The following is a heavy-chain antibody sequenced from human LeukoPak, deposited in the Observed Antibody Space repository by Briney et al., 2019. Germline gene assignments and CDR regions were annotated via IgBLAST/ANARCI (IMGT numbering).Heavy chain of an antibody. J-gene: IGHJ5*02. CDR1: GYTFSDYY. V-gene: IGHV1-2*02. CDR2: INPDSGGT. CDR3: ARDHLLFRQPPNWFDP. Sequence: ASVKVSCKASGYTFSDYYMHWVRQAPGQGLEWMGWINPDSGGTKYAQKFQDRVTMTSDTSISTAYMELSRLRSDDTAMYYCARDHLLFRQPPNWFDPWGQGTLVTVSS. D-gene: IGHD1-14*01.